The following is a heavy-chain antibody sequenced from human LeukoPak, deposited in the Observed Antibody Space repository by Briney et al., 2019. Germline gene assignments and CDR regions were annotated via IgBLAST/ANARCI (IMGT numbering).Heavy chain of an antibody. CDR3: ARPGADTAMAPTPYYGMDV. CDR1: GYTFTSYG. CDR2: ISAYNGNT. D-gene: IGHD5-18*01. J-gene: IGHJ6*02. V-gene: IGHV1-18*01. Sequence: ASVKVSCKASGYTFTSYGISWVRQAPGQGLEWMGWISAYNGNTNCAQKLQGRVTMTTDTSTSTAYMELRSLRSDDTAVYYCARPGADTAMAPTPYYGMDVWGQGTTVTVSS.